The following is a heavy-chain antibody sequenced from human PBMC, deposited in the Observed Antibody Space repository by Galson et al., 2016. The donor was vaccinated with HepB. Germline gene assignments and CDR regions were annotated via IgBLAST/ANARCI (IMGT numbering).Heavy chain of an antibody. V-gene: IGHV3-30*18. CDR3: AKDAHNGYLLNRFDY. CDR1: GFTFSSYG. CDR2: ISYDGRTK. Sequence: SLRLSCAASGFTFSSYGMQWVRQAPGKGLEWVALISYDGRTKFYADSVKGRFTVSRDTSKSTLYLQMNSLKAEDTAVYHCAKDAHNGYLLNRFDYWGQGTPCTDS. D-gene: IGHD5-12*01. J-gene: IGHJ4*02.